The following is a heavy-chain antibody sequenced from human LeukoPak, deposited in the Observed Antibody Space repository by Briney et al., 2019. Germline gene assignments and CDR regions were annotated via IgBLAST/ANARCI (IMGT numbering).Heavy chain of an antibody. J-gene: IGHJ4*02. CDR1: GYTFTGYN. Sequence: ASVKVSCKASGYTFTGYNMHWVRQAPGQGLEWMGWINPNSGDTNYAQKFQGRVTMTRDTSISTAYMELSRLRSDDTAVYYCARVAGSYKYSFDYWGQGTLVTVSS. V-gene: IGHV1-2*02. D-gene: IGHD1-26*01. CDR3: ARVAGSYKYSFDY. CDR2: INPNSGDT.